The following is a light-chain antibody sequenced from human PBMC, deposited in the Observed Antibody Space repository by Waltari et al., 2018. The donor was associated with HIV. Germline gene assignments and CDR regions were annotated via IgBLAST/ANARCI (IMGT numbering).Light chain of an antibody. J-gene: IGKJ1*01. V-gene: IGKV1-27*01. CDR2: AAS. CDR3: QNYDTAPRT. CDR1: QGIRNG. Sequence: DIQMTQSPSSLSASVGDSVTITCRASQGIRNGLAWYQQKPGKVPKLLIYAASTFQSGVPSRFSVSGSGTDFTLTISSLQPEDVASYYCQNYDTAPRTFGQGTKVEIK.